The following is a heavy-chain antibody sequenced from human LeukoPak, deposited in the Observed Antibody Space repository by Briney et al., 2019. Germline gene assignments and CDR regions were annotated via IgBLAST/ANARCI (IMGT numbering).Heavy chain of an antibody. D-gene: IGHD3-22*01. J-gene: IGHJ5*02. CDR3: ARVGDYYDSSGYYRS. Sequence: SVKVSCKASGGTFSSYAISWVRQAPGQGLEWMGGIIPIFGTANYAQKFQGRVTITTDESTSTAYMELSSLRSEDTAVYYCARVGDYYDSSGYYRSWGQGALVTVSS. CDR2: IIPIFGTA. CDR1: GGTFSSYA. V-gene: IGHV1-69*05.